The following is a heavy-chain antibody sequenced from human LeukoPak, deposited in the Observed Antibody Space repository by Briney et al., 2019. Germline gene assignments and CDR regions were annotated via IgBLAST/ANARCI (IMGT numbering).Heavy chain of an antibody. CDR2: INHEGTEK. D-gene: IGHD1/OR15-1a*01. CDR1: GFTFSRTW. Sequence: PGGSLRLSCAASGFTFSRTWMSWLRQAPGKGLEWVAYINHEGTEKDYMDSVKGRFTISREDAKNSLSLQMDSVRPEDTAVYYCAFNNNFKYWGQGTLVIVSS. V-gene: IGHV3-7*02. CDR3: AFNNNFKY. J-gene: IGHJ4*02.